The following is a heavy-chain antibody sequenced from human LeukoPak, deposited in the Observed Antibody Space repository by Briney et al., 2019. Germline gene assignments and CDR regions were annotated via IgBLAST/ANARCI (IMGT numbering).Heavy chain of an antibody. V-gene: IGHV3-48*03. CDR3: TRFNWGSMLDI. Sequence: GGSLRLAWAASGFTFSSYEMSWVRQAPGKGLEWVSYISSIGSTIYYADSVKGRFTISRDNAKNSLYLHMNSLSAEDTAVYYCTRFNWGSMLDIWGQGTMVTVSS. CDR1: GFTFSSYE. D-gene: IGHD7-27*01. J-gene: IGHJ3*02. CDR2: ISSIGSTI.